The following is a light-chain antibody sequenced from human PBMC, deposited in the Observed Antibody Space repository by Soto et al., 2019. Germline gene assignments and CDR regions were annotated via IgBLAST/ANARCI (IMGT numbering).Light chain of an antibody. CDR1: QSISSW. CDR3: LQDYDYPFT. Sequence: IQMTQSPSTLSASVGDRVTITCRASQSISSWLAWYQQKPGKAPKLVIYAASNLQSGVPSRFSGSGSGTDFTLTISSLQPEDFATYYCLQDYDYPFTFGPGTKVDI. J-gene: IGKJ3*01. CDR2: AAS. V-gene: IGKV1-6*01.